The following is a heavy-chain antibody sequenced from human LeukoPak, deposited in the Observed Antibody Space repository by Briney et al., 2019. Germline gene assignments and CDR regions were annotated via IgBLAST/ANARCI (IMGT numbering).Heavy chain of an antibody. V-gene: IGHV3-30*18. D-gene: IGHD2-15*01. CDR3: AKDPQVVATWIGYFDY. Sequence: PGGSLRLSCAASGFTFSSYSMNWVRQAPGKGLEWVAVLSKDGSKKLHAGSVRGRFTISRDNSKNTLHLQMNTLRAEDTAVYYCAKDPQVVATWIGYFDYWGQGTLVTVSS. J-gene: IGHJ4*02. CDR1: GFTFSSYS. CDR2: LSKDGSKK.